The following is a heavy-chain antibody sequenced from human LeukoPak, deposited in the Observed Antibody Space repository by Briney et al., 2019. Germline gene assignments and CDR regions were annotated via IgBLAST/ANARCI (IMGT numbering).Heavy chain of an antibody. CDR2: IKQAVSQD. CDR1: GFTFSRYW. CDR3: ARDTGGGYSCYDC. J-gene: IGHJ4*02. V-gene: IGHV3-7*01. D-gene: IGHD5-18*01. Sequence: GGSLRLAWAASGFTFSRYWMTWIRQAPGRGREWVAKIKQAVSQDYYVDSVKGRVTISRDNAKNSLYLQMNSLRAEDTAVYYCARDTGGGYSCYDCWGQGTMVTVSS.